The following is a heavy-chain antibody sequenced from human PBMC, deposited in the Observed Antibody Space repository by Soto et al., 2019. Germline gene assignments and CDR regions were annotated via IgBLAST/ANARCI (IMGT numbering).Heavy chain of an antibody. D-gene: IGHD2-15*01. J-gene: IGHJ4*02. V-gene: IGHV1-69*06. CDR1: GGGLGTNS. CDR3: ARRDSGGFYRFFDS. CDR2: TGSGTGPG. Sequence: ASVKLSWKACGGGLGTNSRSWVRQATGQGLEWMGGTGSGTGPGNHAQKFQGRLTVTADKSTSTVYMELTNLSSEDTAVYYCARRDSGGFYRFFDSWGQGTLVTVSS.